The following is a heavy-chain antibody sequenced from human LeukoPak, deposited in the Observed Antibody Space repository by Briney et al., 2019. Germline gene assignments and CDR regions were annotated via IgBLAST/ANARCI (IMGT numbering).Heavy chain of an antibody. CDR2: IIPIFGSA. V-gene: IGHV1-69*13. CDR1: GGTFSSYA. Sequence: SVKVSCKASGGTFSSYAISWVRQAPGQGLEWMGGIIPIFGSANYARKFQGRVTITVDESTITAYMEVSSLRSEDTAGYYLARPTQRTIFVLVIADHYSYYFVDVRGTGNTLTVS. J-gene: IGHJ6*03. D-gene: IGHD3/OR15-3a*01. CDR3: ARPTQRTIFVLVIADHYSYYFVDV.